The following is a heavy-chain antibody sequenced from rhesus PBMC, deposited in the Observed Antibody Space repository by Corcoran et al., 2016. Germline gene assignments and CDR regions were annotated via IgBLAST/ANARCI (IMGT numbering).Heavy chain of an antibody. V-gene: IGHV1-111*02. CDR3: STRSNVYGSDAFDF. Sequence: EVQLVQSGAEVKKPGASVKISCKASGYTFTDYYLHWVRQAPGKGLEWMGRVDPEDGEAIHATHFQSRVSITADTSTDTAYMELSSLRSEDTAVYYCSTRSNVYGSDAFDFWGQGLRVTVSS. CDR1: GYTFTDYY. D-gene: IGHD1-44*02. J-gene: IGHJ3*01. CDR2: VDPEDGEA.